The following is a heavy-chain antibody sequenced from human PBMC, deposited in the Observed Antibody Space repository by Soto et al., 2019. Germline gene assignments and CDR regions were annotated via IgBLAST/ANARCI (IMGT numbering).Heavy chain of an antibody. CDR1: GFTLSSYT. CDR2: ISSTSSFI. CDR3: ARDRGTVGTAYYGMDV. J-gene: IGHJ6*02. V-gene: IGHV3-21*01. Sequence: GGSLRLSCAASGFTLSSYTMNWVRQAPGKGLEWVSFISSTSSFIYYADSVRGRFTISRDNAKNSLYLQMNSLRAEDTAVYHCARDRGTVGTAYYGMDVWGQGTTVTVSS. D-gene: IGHD3-10*01.